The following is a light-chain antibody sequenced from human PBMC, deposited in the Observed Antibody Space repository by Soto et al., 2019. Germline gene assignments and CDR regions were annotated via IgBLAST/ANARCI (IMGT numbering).Light chain of an antibody. CDR3: LQLYNFSWT. CDR1: QSVDIN. V-gene: IGKV3-15*01. CDR2: EAS. Sequence: EIVMTQSPVTLSASPGERVTLSCRASQSVDINLAWYQQKPGQAPRLLISEASTRASDIPSRFTGSGSGTDFTLTISSLQSEDFATYYCLQLYNFSWTFGQGTKVDIK. J-gene: IGKJ1*01.